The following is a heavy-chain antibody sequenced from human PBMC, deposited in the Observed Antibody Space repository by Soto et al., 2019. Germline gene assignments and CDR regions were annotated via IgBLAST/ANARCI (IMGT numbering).Heavy chain of an antibody. V-gene: IGHV3-9*01. J-gene: IGHJ4*02. Sequence: EVQLVDSGRGLVQLGRSLRLSCAASGFTVDDYAMLWVRQAPGKGLEGVSGISWNSGSIGYAESVTGRFTISRDHAKHSLYLQMNSMRAEHTAMYYWAKDGGINMVPGVITKTSGFDYCGQGNLVTGTS. CDR1: GFTVDDYA. CDR2: ISWNSGSI. D-gene: IGHD3-10*01. CDR3: AKDGGINMVPGVITKTSGFDY.